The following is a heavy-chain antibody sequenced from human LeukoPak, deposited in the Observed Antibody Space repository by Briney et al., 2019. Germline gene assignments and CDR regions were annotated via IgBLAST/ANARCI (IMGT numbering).Heavy chain of an antibody. V-gene: IGHV4-34*01. J-gene: IGHJ6*02. CDR3: ASTAAISYYGMDV. D-gene: IGHD2-2*01. CDR1: GGSFSGYY. CDR2: INHSGST. Sequence: SETLSLTCAVYGGSFSGYYWSWIRQPPGKGLEWIGEINHSGSTNYNPSLKSRVTISVDTSKNQFSLKLSSVTAADTAVYYCASTAAISYYGMDVWGQGTTVTVSS.